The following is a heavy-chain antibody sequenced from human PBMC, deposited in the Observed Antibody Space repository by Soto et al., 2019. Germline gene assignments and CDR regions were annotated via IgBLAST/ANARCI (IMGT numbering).Heavy chain of an antibody. CDR1: GYTFTGYF. J-gene: IGHJ4*02. D-gene: IGHD1-26*01. Sequence: ASVKVSCKASGYTFTGYFMHWVRQAPGQGLEWMGWISPHSGGTHYAQKFQGRVTMTRDTFISTAYMELNRVRSDDTAVYFCARYPGGSYACWGQGTLVTVSS. V-gene: IGHV1-2*02. CDR3: ARYPGGSYAC. CDR2: ISPHSGGT.